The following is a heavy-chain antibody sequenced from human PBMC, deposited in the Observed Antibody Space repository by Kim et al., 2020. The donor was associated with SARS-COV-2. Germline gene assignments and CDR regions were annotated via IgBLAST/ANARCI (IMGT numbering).Heavy chain of an antibody. CDR3: AAARTSPRGTVSVVDY. Sequence: SETLSLTCTVSGASINSYYWSWIRQPPGRGLEWIGHIFYSGSTNYNPSLKSRVTISVDTSKNQFSLKLSSVTAADTAVYFCAAARTSPRGTVSVVDYWG. D-gene: IGHD6-19*01. CDR1: GASINSYY. J-gene: IGHJ4*01. V-gene: IGHV4-59*13. CDR2: IFYSGST.